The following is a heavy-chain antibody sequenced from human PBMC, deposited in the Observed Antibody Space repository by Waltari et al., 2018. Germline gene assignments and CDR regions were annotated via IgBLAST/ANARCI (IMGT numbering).Heavy chain of an antibody. CDR2: IIPIIGTA. V-gene: IGHV1-69*08. CDR3: ARDGRGGYGTTRKSAFDI. D-gene: IGHD3-16*01. CDR1: GGTFSSYA. J-gene: IGHJ3*02. Sequence: QVQLVQSGAEVKKPGSSVKVSCKASGGTFSSYAISWVRQAPGQGLEWMGRIIPIIGTANYAQKFQGRVTITADKSTSTAYMELSSLRSEDTAVYYCARDGRGGYGTTRKSAFDIWGQGTMVTVSS.